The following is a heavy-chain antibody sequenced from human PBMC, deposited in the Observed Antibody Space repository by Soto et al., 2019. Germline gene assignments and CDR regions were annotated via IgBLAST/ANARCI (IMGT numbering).Heavy chain of an antibody. J-gene: IGHJ5*02. CDR2: INPNSGIT. D-gene: IGHD6-13*01. Sequence: ASVKVSCKASGYRFTSYYMYWARQAPGQGLEWMGIINPNSGITNYAQNFQGRVTMTRDTSTSTVYMELSSLKSEDTAVYYCARSRGAAAGINWFDPWGQGTLVTVSS. V-gene: IGHV1-46*03. CDR1: GYRFTSYY. CDR3: ARSRGAAAGINWFDP.